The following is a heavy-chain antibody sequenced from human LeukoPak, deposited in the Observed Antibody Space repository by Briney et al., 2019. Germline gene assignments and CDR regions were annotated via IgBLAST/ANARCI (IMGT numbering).Heavy chain of an antibody. V-gene: IGHV5-51*01. CDR3: ARPDYDSSGSGFDY. J-gene: IGHJ4*02. D-gene: IGHD3-22*01. CDR2: IYPGDSDT. Sequence: GESLKISCKASGYTFTSYWIAWVRQMPGKGLEWMGVIYPGDSDTRYSPSFQGQVTISADKSISTAYLQWSSLKASDTAMYYCARPDYDSSGSGFDYWGQGTLVTVSS. CDR1: GYTFTSYW.